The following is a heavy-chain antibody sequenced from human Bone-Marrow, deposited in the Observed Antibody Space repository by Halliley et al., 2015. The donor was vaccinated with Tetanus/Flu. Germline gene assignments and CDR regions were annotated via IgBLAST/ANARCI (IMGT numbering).Heavy chain of an antibody. Sequence: SLRLSCAASGFTFSSYPMHWVRQAPGKGLEWVALISYDGSNKYCADSLKGRFTISRDNSKNTLYLQLNSLRPEDTAVYCCARGDYDSGGYSWFDPWGQGTLVTVSS. J-gene: IGHJ5*02. V-gene: IGHV3-30-3*01. D-gene: IGHD3-22*01. CDR3: ARGDYDSGGYSWFDP. CDR2: ISYDGSNK. CDR1: GFTFSSYP.